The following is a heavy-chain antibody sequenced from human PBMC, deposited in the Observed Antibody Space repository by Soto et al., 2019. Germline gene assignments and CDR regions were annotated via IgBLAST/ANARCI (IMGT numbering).Heavy chain of an antibody. CDR1: GFTLSSYG. CDR2: INSGGSST. J-gene: IGHJ3*02. D-gene: IGHD6-6*01. Sequence: EVQLVESGGGLVQPGGSLRLSWAASGFTLSSYGMHWVRQAPGKGLLWVSRINSGGSSTSYADSVKGRFTISRDNAKNKLYLQMNSLRAEDTAVYYCAVPYLDSSSTFDMLGQGTMVTVSS. V-gene: IGHV3-74*01. CDR3: AVPYLDSSSTFDM.